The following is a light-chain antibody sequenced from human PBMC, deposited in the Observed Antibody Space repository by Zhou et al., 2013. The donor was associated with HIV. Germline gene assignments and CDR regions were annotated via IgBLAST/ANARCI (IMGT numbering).Light chain of an antibody. J-gene: IGKJ3*01. Sequence: DIQMTQSPSSVSASVGDRVTISCRASQGIGSWLAWFQQKPGKAPKSLIYAASSLHSGVPSRFSGSGSGTDFTLTISGLQPEDFATYYCQQSYSSPPFTFGPGTKVEI. CDR1: QGIGSW. CDR2: AAS. CDR3: QQSYSSPPFT. V-gene: IGKV1-12*01.